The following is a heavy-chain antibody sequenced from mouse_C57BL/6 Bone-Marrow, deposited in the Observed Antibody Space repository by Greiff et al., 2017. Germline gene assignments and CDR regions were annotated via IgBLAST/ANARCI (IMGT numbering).Heavy chain of an antibody. J-gene: IGHJ3*01. Sequence: EVQLVESGGGLVKPGGSLKLSCAASGFTFSSYAMSWVRQTPEKRLEWVATISDGGSYTYYPDNVKGRFTMSRDNAKNNLYLQMSHLKSEDTAMYYCARDWTWGPWFAYWGQGTLVTVSA. CDR1: GFTFSSYA. V-gene: IGHV5-4*01. CDR2: ISDGGSYT. CDR3: ARDWTWGPWFAY.